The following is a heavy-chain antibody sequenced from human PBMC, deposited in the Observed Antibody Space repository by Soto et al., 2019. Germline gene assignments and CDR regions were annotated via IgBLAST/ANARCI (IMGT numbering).Heavy chain of an antibody. CDR3: AKILWGGYYNHYYYGMDV. CDR2: ISYDGSNK. Sequence: GWSLRLSCAASGFTFSSYGMHWVRQAPGKGLEWVAVISYDGSNKYYADSVKGRFTISRDNSKNTLYLQMNSLRAEDTAVYYCAKILWGGYYNHYYYGMDVWGQGTTVIVSS. J-gene: IGHJ6*02. D-gene: IGHD3-3*01. CDR1: GFTFSSYG. V-gene: IGHV3-30*18.